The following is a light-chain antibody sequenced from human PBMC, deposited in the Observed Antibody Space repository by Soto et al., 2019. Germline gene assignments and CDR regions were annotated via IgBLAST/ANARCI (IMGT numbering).Light chain of an antibody. Sequence: QLVLTQPPSVSGAPRQRVTISCSGSNSNIGYNGVSWYQQLPGKAPKLLIYYDDLLPSGVSDRFSGSKSDTSASLAISGLQSDDEADYYCAAWDDSLNGVVFGGGTKLTVL. V-gene: IGLV1-36*01. CDR3: AAWDDSLNGVV. CDR2: YDD. J-gene: IGLJ2*01. CDR1: NSNIGYNG.